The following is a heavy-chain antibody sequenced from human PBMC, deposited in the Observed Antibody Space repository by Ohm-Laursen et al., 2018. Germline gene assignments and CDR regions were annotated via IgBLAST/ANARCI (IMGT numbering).Heavy chain of an antibody. Sequence: GTLSLTCTVSGGSISSYYWSWIRQPPGKGLEWIGYIYYSGSTNYNPSFKSRVTISVDTSKNQFSLKLSSVTAADTAVYYCARVTTSGSYHTGADYWGQGTLVTVSS. D-gene: IGHD1-26*01. CDR1: GGSISSYY. CDR3: ARVTTSGSYHTGADY. V-gene: IGHV4-59*12. CDR2: IYYSGST. J-gene: IGHJ4*02.